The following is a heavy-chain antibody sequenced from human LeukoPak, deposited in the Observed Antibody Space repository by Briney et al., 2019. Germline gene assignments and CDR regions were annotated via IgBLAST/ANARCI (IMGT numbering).Heavy chain of an antibody. J-gene: IGHJ6*02. V-gene: IGHV3-30*18. CDR3: AKGWSTYYYYYGMDV. CDR2: ISYDGSNK. CDR1: GFTFSSYD. Sequence: GGSLRLSCAASGFTFSSYDMHCVRQAPGKGLEWVSFISYDGSNKYYADSVRRRFTISRDNTKNTLYLQMHSLSAQDTAVYYGAKGWSTYYYYYGMDVWGQGTTVTVSS.